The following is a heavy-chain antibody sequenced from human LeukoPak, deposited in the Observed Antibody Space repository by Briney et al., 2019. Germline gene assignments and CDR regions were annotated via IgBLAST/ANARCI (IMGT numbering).Heavy chain of an antibody. V-gene: IGHV1-2*02. CDR3: AQSSIRPSRGAFDI. Sequence: GASVKVSCKASGYTFTGYYMHWVRQAPGQGLEWMGWINPNSGGTNYAQKFQGRVTMTRDTSISTAYMELSRLRSDDTAVYYCAQSSIRPSRGAFDIWGQGTMVTVSS. J-gene: IGHJ3*02. CDR1: GYTFTGYY. D-gene: IGHD2-2*01. CDR2: INPNSGGT.